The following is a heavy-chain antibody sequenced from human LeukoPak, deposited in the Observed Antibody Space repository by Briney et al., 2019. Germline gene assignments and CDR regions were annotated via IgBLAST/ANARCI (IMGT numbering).Heavy chain of an antibody. CDR1: GFTFSSYA. CDR3: AKTYYYGSGTYIDS. V-gene: IGHV3-30-3*02. CDR2: ISYDGSNK. Sequence: PGGSLRLSCAASGFTFSSYAMHWVRQAPGKGLEWVAVISYDGSNKYYADSVKGRFTISRDNSKNTLYLQMNSLRAEDTAVYYCAKTYYYGSGTYIDSWGQGTLVAVSS. D-gene: IGHD3-10*01. J-gene: IGHJ5*01.